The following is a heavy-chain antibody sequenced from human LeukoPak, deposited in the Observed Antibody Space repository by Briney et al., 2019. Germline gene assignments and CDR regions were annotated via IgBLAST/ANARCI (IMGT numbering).Heavy chain of an antibody. CDR3: AVKWTYDGFDI. J-gene: IGHJ3*02. V-gene: IGHV3-74*01. D-gene: IGHD1-26*01. Sequence: QPGGSLRLSCAASGFTFSSYWMHWVRQAPGKGLVCVSRINSDGSTTTYADSMKGRFTISRDNAMNTLYLQMNSLRAEDTAVYYCAVKWTYDGFDIWGQGTMVTVSS. CDR2: INSDGSTT. CDR1: GFTFSSYW.